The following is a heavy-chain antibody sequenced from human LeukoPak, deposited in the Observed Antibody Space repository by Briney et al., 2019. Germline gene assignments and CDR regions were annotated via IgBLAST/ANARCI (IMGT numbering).Heavy chain of an antibody. CDR2: ISGDGTET. CDR1: GLIFRNYA. V-gene: IGHV3-23*01. Sequence: GGSLRLSCTASGLIFRNYAMTWVRQAPRKGLEWVSTISGDGTETFYADSVEGRFIISRDNSKNTHYLQMSSLRAEDTGIYYCAKGGHYSFFDYWGQGTLVTVSS. D-gene: IGHD4-11*01. J-gene: IGHJ4*02. CDR3: AKGGHYSFFDY.